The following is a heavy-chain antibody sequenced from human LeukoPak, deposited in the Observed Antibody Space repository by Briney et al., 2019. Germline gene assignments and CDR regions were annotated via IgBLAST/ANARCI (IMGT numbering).Heavy chain of an antibody. D-gene: IGHD1-26*01. Sequence: GRSLRLSCAVSGFTFSAYSINWGRHAPGRGREWVSSISSSGTYIYDADSVKCRFTISRDNAKNSLSLQMNSLRAEDTAVYYCARDFRYSGSYHHWFDPWGQGTLVTVSS. V-gene: IGHV3-21*01. CDR2: ISSSGTYI. CDR3: ARDFRYSGSYHHWFDP. CDR1: GFTFSAYS. J-gene: IGHJ5*02.